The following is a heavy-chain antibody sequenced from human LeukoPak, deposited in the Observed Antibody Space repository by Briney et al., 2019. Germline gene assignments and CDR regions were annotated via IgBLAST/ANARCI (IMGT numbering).Heavy chain of an antibody. CDR1: GFIFDDYG. J-gene: IGHJ4*02. Sequence: GGSLRLSCAASGFIFDDYGMTWVRQGPGKGLEWVSGINLDGYSTGYAVSVRGRFTISRDNAKSTLYLQMNSLRPEDTALYYCVRDLRTYYAFDSWGQGTLVTVSS. D-gene: IGHD1-26*01. CDR3: VRDLRTYYAFDS. V-gene: IGHV3-20*04. CDR2: INLDGYST.